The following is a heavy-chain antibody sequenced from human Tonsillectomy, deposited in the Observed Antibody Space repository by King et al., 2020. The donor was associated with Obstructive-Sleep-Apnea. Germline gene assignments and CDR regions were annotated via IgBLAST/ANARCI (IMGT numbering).Heavy chain of an antibody. V-gene: IGHV3-9*01. CDR1: GFTFDDYA. Sequence: QLVESGGGLVQPGRSLRLSCAASGFTFDDYAMHWVRQVPGKGLEWVSGINWNSGSIGYADSVKGRFTISRDNAKNSLYLQMNRLRSEDTAVYYCAKDASSGWYSPLDYWGQGTLVSVSS. CDR2: INWNSGSI. D-gene: IGHD6-19*01. CDR3: AKDASSGWYSPLDY. J-gene: IGHJ4*02.